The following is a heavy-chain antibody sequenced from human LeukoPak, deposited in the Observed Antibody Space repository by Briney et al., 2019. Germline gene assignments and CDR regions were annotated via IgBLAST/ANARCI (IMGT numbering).Heavy chain of an antibody. D-gene: IGHD3-3*01. CDR1: GLTFTGYY. CDR2: INPNTGGT. J-gene: IGHJ4*02. Sequence: ASVKVSCKASGLTFTGYYIHWVRQAPGQGLEWMGFINPNTGGTSYAQKFQARVTMTRDTSISTAYMELSGLRSGDTAVYYCARRYDFWSSYPTAFDYWGQGTLVTVSS. CDR3: ARRYDFWSSYPTAFDY. V-gene: IGHV1-2*02.